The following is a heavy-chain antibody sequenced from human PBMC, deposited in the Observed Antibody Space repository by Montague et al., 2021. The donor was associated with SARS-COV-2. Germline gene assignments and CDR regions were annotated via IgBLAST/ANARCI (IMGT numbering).Heavy chain of an antibody. J-gene: IGHJ4*02. CDR3: ARGGRGTSYYWEY. V-gene: IGHV3-7*01. CDR1: RFSFSSYR. CDR2: IDRDGYEV. Sequence: SLRLSCAASRFSFSSYRMTWIRQAPEKGPEWVATIDRDGYEVYYVDSVKGRFTISRDNARNSLYLQLTSLRGEDTAVYYCARGGRGTSYYWEYWGQGTLVTVSS. D-gene: IGHD2-2*01.